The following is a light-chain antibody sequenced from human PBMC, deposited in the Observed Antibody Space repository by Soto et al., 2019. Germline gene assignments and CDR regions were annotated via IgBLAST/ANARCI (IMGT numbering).Light chain of an antibody. Sequence: ETLMTQSPATLSASPGERVTLSCRASQNINFNLAWYQQKPGQAPRVLIYGASSRASGIPDRFSGSGSGTYFTLTISRLEHDDFAFYYCQQYDNWPPLTFGGGTRVEIK. CDR1: QNINFN. CDR3: QQYDNWPPLT. V-gene: IGKV3D-15*01. J-gene: IGKJ4*01. CDR2: GAS.